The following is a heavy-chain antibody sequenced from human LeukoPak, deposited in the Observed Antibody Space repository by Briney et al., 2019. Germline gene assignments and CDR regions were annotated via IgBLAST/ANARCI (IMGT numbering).Heavy chain of an antibody. CDR2: ISGSGGST. J-gene: IGHJ6*02. D-gene: IGHD5-24*01. Sequence: PGGSLRLSCAASGFTFSSYAMSWVRQAPGKGLEWVSAISGSGGSTYYADSVKGRFTISRDNSKNTLYLQMNSLRAEDTAVYYCPVGDGYDFYYYYGMDVWGQGTTVAVSS. CDR3: PVGDGYDFYYYYGMDV. CDR1: GFTFSSYA. V-gene: IGHV3-23*01.